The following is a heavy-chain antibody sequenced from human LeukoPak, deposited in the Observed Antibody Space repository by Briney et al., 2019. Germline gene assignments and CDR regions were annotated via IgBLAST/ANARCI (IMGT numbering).Heavy chain of an antibody. J-gene: IGHJ4*02. V-gene: IGHV3-23*01. CDR2: VTGSGDST. D-gene: IGHD2/OR15-2a*01. CDR1: GFTFTNYA. Sequence: GGSLRLSCAASGFTFTNYAMSWVRQAPGKGLESVSTVTGSGDSTFYAVSVKGRFTISRDNSKNTLFLQMNSLRAEDTAVYYCAKARGNYFTHLDYWGQGTLVTVSS. CDR3: AKARGNYFTHLDY.